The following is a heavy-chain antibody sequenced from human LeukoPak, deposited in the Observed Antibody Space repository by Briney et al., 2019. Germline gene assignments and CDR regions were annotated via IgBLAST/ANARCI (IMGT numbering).Heavy chain of an antibody. Sequence: GGSLRLSCAACGFTFSSYDMHWVRQATGKGLEWVSAIGTAGDTYYPGSVKGQFTISRENAKNSLYLQMNSLRAGDTAVYYCAREAYGGNSIDVDYWGQGTLVTVSS. CDR1: GFTFSSYD. V-gene: IGHV3-13*03. J-gene: IGHJ4*02. D-gene: IGHD4-23*01. CDR2: IGTAGDT. CDR3: AREAYGGNSIDVDY.